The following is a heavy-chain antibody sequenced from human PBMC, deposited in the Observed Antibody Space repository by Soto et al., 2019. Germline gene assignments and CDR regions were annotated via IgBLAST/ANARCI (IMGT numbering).Heavy chain of an antibody. CDR2: ISQSGTT. CDR1: GDSISGSDW. D-gene: IGHD2-21*01. J-gene: IGHJ4*02. Sequence: QVQLQESGPGLVKPSGTLSLTCGVSGDSISGSDWWSWVRQPPGKGLEWIGEISQSGTTNYNPSHESLVTISVDKCKNASSMKVDSVTAADTAVYFCVREVSDTAAFDSWGQGTLVIVSS. V-gene: IGHV4-4*02. CDR3: VREVSDTAAFDS.